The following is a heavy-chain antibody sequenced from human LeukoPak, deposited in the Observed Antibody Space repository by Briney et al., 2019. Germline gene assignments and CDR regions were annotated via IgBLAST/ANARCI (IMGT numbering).Heavy chain of an antibody. CDR2: INPSGGST. V-gene: IGHV1-46*01. J-gene: IGHJ6*02. Sequence: ASVKVSCKAPGYTFTSYYMHWVRQAPGEGLEWMGIINPSGGSTSYAQKFQGRVTITADESTSTAYMELSSLRSEDTAVYYCARVSTMIVVPPHYYYGMDVWGQGTTVTVSS. CDR3: ARVSTMIVVPPHYYYGMDV. CDR1: GYTFTSYY. D-gene: IGHD3-22*01.